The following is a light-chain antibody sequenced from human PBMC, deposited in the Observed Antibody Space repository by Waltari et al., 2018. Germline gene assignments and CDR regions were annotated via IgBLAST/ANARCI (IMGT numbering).Light chain of an antibody. J-gene: IGLJ3*02. CDR1: GLHVADSNF. CDR2: DVS. CDR3: CSYTGTWV. V-gene: IGLV2-11*01. Sequence: QSALTHPRPVSGSPGQSVTISCTGTGLHVADSNFVSWYQQHPGEAPKLVIYDVSERPSGVPDRFSGSKSGNSASLSVSGLQAEDEAVYYCCSYTGTWVFGGGTKLTVL.